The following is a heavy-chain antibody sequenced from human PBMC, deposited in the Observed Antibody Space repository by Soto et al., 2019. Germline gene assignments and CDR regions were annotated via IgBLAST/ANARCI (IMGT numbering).Heavy chain of an antibody. J-gene: IGHJ6*02. Sequence: QVQLVQSGAEVKKPGSSVKVSCKASGGTFSSYAISWVRQAPGQGLEWMGGIIPIFGTANYAQKFQGRVTITADESASTAYMELSSLRSEDTAVYYCARERMTTVIYYYYGMDVWGQGTTVTVSS. D-gene: IGHD4-4*01. CDR3: ARERMTTVIYYYYGMDV. CDR1: GGTFSSYA. CDR2: IIPIFGTA. V-gene: IGHV1-69*01.